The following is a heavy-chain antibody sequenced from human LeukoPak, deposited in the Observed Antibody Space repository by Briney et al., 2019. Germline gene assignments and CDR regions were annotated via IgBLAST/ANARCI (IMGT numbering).Heavy chain of an antibody. D-gene: IGHD4-17*01. J-gene: IGHJ2*01. CDR3: VSTIVTTVYPPGWYFDL. CDR1: GFIFSSYN. V-gene: IGHV3-21*06. CDR2: ISSRSRDV. Sequence: GGSLRLSCAASGFIFSSYNMNWVRQAPGKGLEWVSSISSRSRDVYYADSVKGRFTISRDNTKSSLFLQMDSLRAEDTAVYYCVSTIVTTVYPPGWYFDLWGRGTQVTVSS.